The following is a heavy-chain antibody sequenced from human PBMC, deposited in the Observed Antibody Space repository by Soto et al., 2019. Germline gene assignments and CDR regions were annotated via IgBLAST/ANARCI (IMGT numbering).Heavy chain of an antibody. CDR3: ARDIYTGSGSYGTDY. V-gene: IGHV1-69*01. CDR2: IIPIFGTA. J-gene: IGHJ4*02. D-gene: IGHD3-10*01. CDR1: GGTFSSYA. Sequence: QVQLVQSGAEVKKPGSSVKVSCKASGGTFSSYAISWVRQAPGQGLEWMGGIIPIFGTANYAQKFQGRVTITADESTSRVYMELSSLRSEDTAVYYCARDIYTGSGSYGTDYWGQGTLVTVSS.